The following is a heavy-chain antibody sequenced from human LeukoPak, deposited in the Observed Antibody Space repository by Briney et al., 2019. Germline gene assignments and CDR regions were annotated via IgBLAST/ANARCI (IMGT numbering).Heavy chain of an antibody. Sequence: ASVKVSCKASGYTFTGYYMHWVRQAPGQGLEWMGWINPNSGGTNYAQKFQGRVTMTRDTSISTAYMELSRLRSDDTAVYYCDSGYQTYYYYGMDVWGQGTTVTVSS. J-gene: IGHJ6*02. CDR3: DSGYQTYYYYGMDV. CDR1: GYTFTGYY. D-gene: IGHD5-12*01. V-gene: IGHV1-2*02. CDR2: INPNSGGT.